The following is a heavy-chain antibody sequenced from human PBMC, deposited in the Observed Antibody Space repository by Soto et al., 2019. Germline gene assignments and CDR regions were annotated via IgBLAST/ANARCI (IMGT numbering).Heavy chain of an antibody. CDR2: INPSGGST. Sequence: VASVKVSCKASGYTFTSYYMHWVRQAPGQGLEWMGIINPSGGSTSYAQKFQGRVTMTRDTSTSTVYMELSSLRSEDTAVYYCARELLYSSSWYGGSGTHYYYGMDVWGQGTTVTVSS. CDR3: ARELLYSSSWYGGSGTHYYYGMDV. J-gene: IGHJ6*02. CDR1: GYTFTSYY. V-gene: IGHV1-46*01. D-gene: IGHD6-13*01.